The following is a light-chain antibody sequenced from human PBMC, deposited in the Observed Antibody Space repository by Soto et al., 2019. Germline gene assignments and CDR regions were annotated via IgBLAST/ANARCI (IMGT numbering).Light chain of an antibody. V-gene: IGLV1-40*01. CDR3: HSYDVSLRGPA. Sequence: QAVVTQPLSLSGAPGQRVTISCTGSRSNIGAGYDVQWYQHLPGTAPKVLIFDNSNRPSGVPDRFSGSKSGTSASLAITGLQAEDEAVYYCHSYDVSLRGPAFGGGTKVTVL. CDR1: RSNIGAGYD. J-gene: IGLJ2*01. CDR2: DNS.